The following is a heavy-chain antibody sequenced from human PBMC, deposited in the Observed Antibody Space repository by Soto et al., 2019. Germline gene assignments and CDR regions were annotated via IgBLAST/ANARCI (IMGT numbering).Heavy chain of an antibody. Sequence: QVQLVESGGGVVQPGRSLRLSCAASGFSFSSYAMHWVRQAPGKGLEWVAVISSDGSNKFYADSVKGRFTISRDNSKSTLYLQMNSLRAEDTAVYYCVRGLSSSWYYGVDVRGQGTAVTVSS. D-gene: IGHD6-13*01. V-gene: IGHV3-30-3*01. CDR2: ISSDGSNK. J-gene: IGHJ6*02. CDR1: GFSFSSYA. CDR3: VRGLSSSWYYGVDV.